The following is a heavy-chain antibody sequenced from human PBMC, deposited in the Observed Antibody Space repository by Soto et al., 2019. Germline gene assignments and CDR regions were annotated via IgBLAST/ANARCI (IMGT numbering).Heavy chain of an antibody. D-gene: IGHD6-19*01. J-gene: IGHJ5*02. CDR1: GYTFTSYG. CDR3: ARDGRQWLVAKGSYWFDP. V-gene: IGHV1-18*01. CDR2: ISAYNGNT. Sequence: ASVKVSCKASGYTFTSYGISWVRQAPGQGLEWMGWISAYNGNTNYAQKLQGRVTMTTDTSTSTAYMELRSLRSDDTAVYYCARDGRQWLVAKGSYWFDPWGQGTLVTVSS.